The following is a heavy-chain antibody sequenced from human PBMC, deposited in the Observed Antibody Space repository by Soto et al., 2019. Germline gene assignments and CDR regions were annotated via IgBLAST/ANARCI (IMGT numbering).Heavy chain of an antibody. CDR3: ASEGYNSLFDY. CDR2: IGSIDGISNYI. CDR1: GFTLSTYS. J-gene: IGHJ4*02. Sequence: GGSLRLSCAASGFTLSTYSMNWVRQAPGKGLEWVSSIGSIDGISNYIHYADSLKGRFTISRDNAKNSVYLQMNSLRAEDTSVYYCASEGYNSLFDYWGQGTQVTASS. V-gene: IGHV3-21*01. D-gene: IGHD5-12*01.